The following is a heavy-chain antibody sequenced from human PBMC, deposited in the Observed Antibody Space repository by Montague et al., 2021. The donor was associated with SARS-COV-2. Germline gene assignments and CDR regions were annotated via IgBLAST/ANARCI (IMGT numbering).Heavy chain of an antibody. CDR1: GGSFSDYY. Sequence: SETLSLTCTVSGGSFSDYYWSWIRQPPGKGLEWIGEINHSGSTNYNPSLKSRVTISVDTSKNQFSLKLSSVTAADTAVYYCARGSGWLCRPSDYFDYWGQGTLVTVSS. V-gene: IGHV4-34*01. CDR3: ARGSGWLCRPSDYFDY. CDR2: INHSGST. D-gene: IGHD2-21*01. J-gene: IGHJ4*02.